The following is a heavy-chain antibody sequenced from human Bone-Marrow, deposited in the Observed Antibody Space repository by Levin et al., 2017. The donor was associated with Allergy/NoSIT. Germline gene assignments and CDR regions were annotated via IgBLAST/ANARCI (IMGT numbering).Heavy chain of an antibody. V-gene: IGHV3-43D*04. CDR3: ARAERDFTIFGAFES. CDR2: INWAGDTA. D-gene: IGHD3-3*01. J-gene: IGHJ4*02. CDR1: GFSFSDYA. Sequence: GESLKISCAASGFSFSDYAMHWVRQIPGKGLEWVSLINWAGDTAYYADSVRGRFTTSRDNSKNSLFLQMDKLRPEDAALYFCARAERDFTIFGAFESWGQGTLVALSS.